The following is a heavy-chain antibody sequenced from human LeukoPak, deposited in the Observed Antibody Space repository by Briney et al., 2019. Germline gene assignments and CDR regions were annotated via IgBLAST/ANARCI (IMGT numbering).Heavy chain of an antibody. D-gene: IGHD2-2*01. V-gene: IGHV4-61*02. CDR1: GGSISSGSYY. J-gene: IGHJ5*02. Sequence: SETLSLTCTVSGGSISSGSYYWSWIRQPAGEGLEWIGRIYTSGSTNYNPSLKSRVTISVVTSKNQFSLKLSSVTAADTAVYYCAREGYCSSTSCPHNWFDPWGQGTLVTVSS. CDR2: IYTSGST. CDR3: AREGYCSSTSCPHNWFDP.